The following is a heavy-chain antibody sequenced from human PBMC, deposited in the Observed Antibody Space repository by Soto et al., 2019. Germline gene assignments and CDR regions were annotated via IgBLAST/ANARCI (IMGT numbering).Heavy chain of an antibody. D-gene: IGHD6-6*01. CDR2: INTAGDT. CDR3: ARSSGDYIESREFDY. V-gene: IGHV3-66*01. Sequence: PGGSLRLSCAASGFTVSSIYMNWVRQAPGKGLEWVSLINTAGDTHYADSVKGRFTISRDNSRNTLYLQMNSLRADDTAVYYCARSSGDYIESREFDYWGQGTLVTVSS. J-gene: IGHJ4*02. CDR1: GFTVSSIY.